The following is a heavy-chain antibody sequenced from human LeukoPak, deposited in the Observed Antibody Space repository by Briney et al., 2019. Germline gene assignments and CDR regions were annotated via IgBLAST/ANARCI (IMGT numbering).Heavy chain of an antibody. D-gene: IGHD6-19*01. CDR3: ARIASDSSGWYHFDY. Sequence: GGSLRLSCAVSGLTFSNFWMHWVRHAPGKGLVWVSGIDSDGTTTRYADSVKGRFTISRDNSKNTVYLQMNSLTAEDTAVYYCARIASDSSGWYHFDYWGQGTLVTVSS. CDR2: IDSDGTTT. V-gene: IGHV3-74*01. J-gene: IGHJ4*02. CDR1: GLTFSNFW.